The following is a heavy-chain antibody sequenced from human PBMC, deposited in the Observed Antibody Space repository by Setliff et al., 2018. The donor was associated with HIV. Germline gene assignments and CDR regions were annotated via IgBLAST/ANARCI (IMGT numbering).Heavy chain of an antibody. J-gene: IGHJ1*01. D-gene: IGHD4-17*01. CDR3: GRLETGPATSAYGPFNS. V-gene: IGHV4-39*02. CDR1: DASISTSNFL. CDR2: SYYSSMT. Sequence: SETLSLTCTVSDASISTSNFLWGWIRQSPGKGLEWIGSSYYSSMTYYNPSLKNRVTISADTSKNHLSLKLTSLTAADTAVYYCGRLETGPATSAYGPFNSWGQGKMVTVSS.